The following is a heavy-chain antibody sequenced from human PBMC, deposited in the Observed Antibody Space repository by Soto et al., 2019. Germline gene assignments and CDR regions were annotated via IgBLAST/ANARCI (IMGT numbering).Heavy chain of an antibody. CDR3: ARCRGVNCSNGICPDAFDF. CDR2: LSSGGFST. D-gene: IGHD2-8*01. CDR1: GFTFDDYA. J-gene: IGHJ3*01. V-gene: IGHV3-23*01. Sequence: EVQLLESGGGLVQPGGSLRLSCAASGFTFDDYALTWVRQVPGKGLEWVSSLSSGGFSTHYAESVKGRFTISRDNIKNTVYLQMNRIRAEDTDVYYCARCRGVNCSNGICPDAFDFWGQGTLVTVSS.